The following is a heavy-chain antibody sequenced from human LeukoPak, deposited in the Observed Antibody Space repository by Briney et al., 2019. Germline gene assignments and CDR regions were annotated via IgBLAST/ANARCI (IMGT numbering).Heavy chain of an antibody. V-gene: IGHV4-59*01. CDR2: IYYSGST. Sequence: PSETLSLTCTVSGGSISSYYWSWIRQPPGKGLEWIGYIYYSGSTNYNPSLKSRVTISVDTSKNQFSLKLSSVTAADTAVYYCARSGCYDILTGYFGLNWYFDLWGRGTLVTVSS. CDR3: ARSGCYDILTGYFGLNWYFDL. CDR1: GGSISSYY. D-gene: IGHD3-9*01. J-gene: IGHJ2*01.